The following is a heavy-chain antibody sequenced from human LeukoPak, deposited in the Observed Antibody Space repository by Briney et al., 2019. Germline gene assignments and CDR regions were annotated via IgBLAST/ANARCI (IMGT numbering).Heavy chain of an antibody. V-gene: IGHV4-59*08. J-gene: IGHJ6*02. CDR1: GGSISSYY. CDR2: IYYSGST. Sequence: SETLSLTCTVSGGSISSYYWGWIRQPPGKGLEWIGYIYYSGSTNYNPSLKSRVTISVDTSKNQFSLKLSSVTAADTAVYYCRTSKGLYYYYNMDVWGQGTTVTVSS. D-gene: IGHD1-1*01. CDR3: RTSKGLYYYYNMDV.